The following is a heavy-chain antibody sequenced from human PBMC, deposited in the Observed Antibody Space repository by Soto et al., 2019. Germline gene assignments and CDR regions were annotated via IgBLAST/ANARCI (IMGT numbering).Heavy chain of an antibody. Sequence: EVQLLESGGGLVQPGGSLRLSCAASGFTFSSYAMSWVRQAPGKGLEWVSTISGSGGGIYYADSVKGRFTISRDNSKNTLDLQMNSLRAEDTAVYYCAKRNLVVRPPFDYGGQGTLVTVSS. J-gene: IGHJ4*02. CDR3: AKRNLVVRPPFDY. V-gene: IGHV3-23*01. D-gene: IGHD2-15*01. CDR2: ISGSGGGI. CDR1: GFTFSSYA.